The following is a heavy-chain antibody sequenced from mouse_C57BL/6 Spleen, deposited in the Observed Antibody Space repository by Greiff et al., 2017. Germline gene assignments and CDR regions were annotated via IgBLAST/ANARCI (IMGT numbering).Heavy chain of an antibody. CDR3: ARDGKGCYFDY. V-gene: IGHV1-50*01. Sequence: QVQLQQPGAELVKPGASVKLSCKASGYTFTSYWMQWVKQRPGQGLEWIGEIDPSGSYTNYNQKFKGKATLTVDTSSSTAYMQLSSLTSEDSAVYYCARDGKGCYFDYWGQGTTLTVSS. CDR1: GYTFTSYW. CDR2: IDPSGSYT. J-gene: IGHJ2*01. D-gene: IGHD2-1*01.